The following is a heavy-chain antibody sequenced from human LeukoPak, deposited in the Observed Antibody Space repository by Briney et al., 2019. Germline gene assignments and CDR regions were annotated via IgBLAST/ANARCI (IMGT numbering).Heavy chain of an antibody. V-gene: IGHV5-51*01. D-gene: IGHD3-22*01. Sequence: GESLKISCKGSGYSFTNYWIGWVRQMPGEGLEWMGIIYPGDSDTSYDPSFQGQVTISADKSITTAYLQWSSLKASDTAMYYCARRPKYKSGCHFDYWGQGTLVTVSS. CDR2: IYPGDSDT. CDR1: GYSFTNYW. CDR3: ARRPKYKSGCHFDY. J-gene: IGHJ4*02.